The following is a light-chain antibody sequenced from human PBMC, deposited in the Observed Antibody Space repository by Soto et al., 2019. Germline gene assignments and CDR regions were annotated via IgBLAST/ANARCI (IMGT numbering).Light chain of an antibody. CDR2: EVT. CDR3: ASYTRVDSWV. J-gene: IGLJ3*02. CDR1: SSDVAAYDR. Sequence: QSVLTQPASVSGSPGQSISISCTGTSSDVAAYDRVSWYQHHPGKAPKLLIYEVTNRPSGVSTRFSGSKSANTASLSICGRQPEDEASYYCASYTRVDSWVFGGGTKVTVL. V-gene: IGLV2-14*01.